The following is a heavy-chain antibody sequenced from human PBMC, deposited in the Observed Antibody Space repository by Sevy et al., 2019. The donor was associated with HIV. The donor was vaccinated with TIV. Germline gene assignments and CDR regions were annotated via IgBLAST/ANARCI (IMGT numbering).Heavy chain of an antibody. V-gene: IGHV1-18*04. D-gene: IGHD6-13*01. CDR3: ARDPGRAAAGTLGDYGMDV. CDR2: ISAYNGNT. J-gene: IGHJ6*02. Sequence: ASVKVSCKASGYTFTSYGISWVRQAPGQGLEWMGWISAYNGNTNYAQKLQGRVTMTTDTSTSTAYMELRSLRSDDTAVYYCARDPGRAAAGTLGDYGMDVWGQWTTVTVSS. CDR1: GYTFTSYG.